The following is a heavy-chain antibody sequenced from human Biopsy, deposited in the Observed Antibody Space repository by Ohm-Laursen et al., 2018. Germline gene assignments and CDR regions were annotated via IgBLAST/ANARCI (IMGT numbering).Heavy chain of an antibody. V-gene: IGHV4-59*01. J-gene: IGHJ4*02. CDR1: GGSIYNFF. CDR2: IYYSGST. D-gene: IGHD1-26*01. Sequence: TLSLTCTVSGGSIYNFFWSWIRQPPGKGLGWIGYIYYSGSTNYNPSLKSRVTISVDRSKNHFSLELSSVTAADTAVYYCARVGVGAPSIDYFDSWGQGALVTVSS. CDR3: ARVGVGAPSIDYFDS.